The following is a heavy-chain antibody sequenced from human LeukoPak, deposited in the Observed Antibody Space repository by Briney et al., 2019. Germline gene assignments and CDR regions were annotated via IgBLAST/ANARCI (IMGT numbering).Heavy chain of an antibody. V-gene: IGHV3-30*04. CDR3: ARDQVKRLFYFDY. CDR2: ISYDGRNK. CDR1: GFTFSTYA. D-gene: IGHD4/OR15-4a*01. J-gene: IGHJ4*02. Sequence: GRSLRLSCAASGFTFSTYAMHWVRQAPGKGLEWVAVISYDGRNKNYADSAKGRFTISRDNSKNTLYLQMNSLTTEDTAVYFCARDQVKRLFYFDYWGQGTLVTVSS.